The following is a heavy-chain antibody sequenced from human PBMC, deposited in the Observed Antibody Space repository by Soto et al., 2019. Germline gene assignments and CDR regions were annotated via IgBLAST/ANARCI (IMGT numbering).Heavy chain of an antibody. Sequence: PGESLKISCKGSRYSFTSYWIGWVRQMPGKGLELMGIIYPGDSDTRYSPSFQGQVTISADKSISTAYLQWSSLQASDSAVYYCARKAVYSSGWTSWGQGTLVTVSS. J-gene: IGHJ5*02. V-gene: IGHV5-51*01. CDR2: IYPGDSDT. D-gene: IGHD6-25*01. CDR1: RYSFTSYW. CDR3: ARKAVYSSGWTS.